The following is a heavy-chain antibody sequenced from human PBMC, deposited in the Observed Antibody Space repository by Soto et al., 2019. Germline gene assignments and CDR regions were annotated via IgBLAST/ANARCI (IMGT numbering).Heavy chain of an antibody. J-gene: IGHJ4*02. CDR1: GFTFSNYA. Sequence: PGGSLRLSCAASGFTFSNYAMNWVRQAPGKGLGWVSTISASGVSTNYADSVKGRFTISRDNSKNTLYLQMNSLRDEDSALYYCATTPGYPMIDLDYWGQGTLVTVSS. D-gene: IGHD3-22*01. CDR3: ATTPGYPMIDLDY. CDR2: ISASGVST. V-gene: IGHV3-23*01.